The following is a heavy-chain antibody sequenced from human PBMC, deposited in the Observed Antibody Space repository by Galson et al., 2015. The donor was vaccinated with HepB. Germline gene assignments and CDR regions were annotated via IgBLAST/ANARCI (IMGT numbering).Heavy chain of an antibody. V-gene: IGHV3-9*01. D-gene: IGHD2-21*02. J-gene: IGHJ2*01. Sequence: SLRLSCAASGFTFEDYAMHWVRQAPGKGLEWVSGISWNSGTIGYADSVKGRFTISRDNAKNSLYLQMSGLRAADTALYFCAKDIQGGDSIWYFDVWGLGTLVTVYS. CDR2: ISWNSGTI. CDR3: AKDIQGGDSIWYFDV. CDR1: GFTFEDYA.